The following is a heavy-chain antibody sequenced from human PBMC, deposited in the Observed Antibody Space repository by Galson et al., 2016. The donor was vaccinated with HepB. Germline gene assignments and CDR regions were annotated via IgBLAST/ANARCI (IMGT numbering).Heavy chain of an antibody. CDR2: ISSSGSST. V-gene: IGHV3-11*06. Sequence: SLRLSCAASGFNLRNYYMTWIRQAPGKGLEWVSYISSSGSSTNYADSVKGRFTISRDNAKNSLYLQMNRLRAEDPAVYYCARDRTSRAAVELWGQGTLVSVSS. J-gene: IGHJ4*02. CDR3: ARDRTSRAAVEL. CDR1: GFNLRNYY. D-gene: IGHD6-25*01.